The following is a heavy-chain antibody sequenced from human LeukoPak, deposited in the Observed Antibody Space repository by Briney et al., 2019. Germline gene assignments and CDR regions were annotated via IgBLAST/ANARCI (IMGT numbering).Heavy chain of an antibody. CDR3: ATAGGSSGSYPLIY. J-gene: IGHJ4*02. D-gene: IGHD6-19*01. CDR1: GFMFSNYA. CDR2: ITAGGGDT. Sequence: GGSLRLSCAASGFMFSNYAMSWVRQAPGKGLERVSAITAGGGDTFSADSVKGRFTISRDNSKDTLYLRMNSLRAEDTAVYYCATAGGSSGSYPLIYWGQGTLVTVSS. V-gene: IGHV3-23*01.